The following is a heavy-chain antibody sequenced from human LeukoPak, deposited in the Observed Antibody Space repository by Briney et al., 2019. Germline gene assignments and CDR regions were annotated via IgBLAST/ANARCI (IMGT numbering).Heavy chain of an antibody. CDR1: GYTLTELS. Sequence: GASVKVSCKVSGYTLTELSMHWVRQAPGKGLEWMGGFDPEDGETIYAQKFQGRVTMTEDTSTDTAYMELSSLRAEDTALYYCAKDLSSGTGRGFDYWGQGTLVTVSS. CDR3: AKDLSSGTGRGFDY. D-gene: IGHD3/OR15-3a*01. V-gene: IGHV1-24*01. CDR2: FDPEDGET. J-gene: IGHJ4*02.